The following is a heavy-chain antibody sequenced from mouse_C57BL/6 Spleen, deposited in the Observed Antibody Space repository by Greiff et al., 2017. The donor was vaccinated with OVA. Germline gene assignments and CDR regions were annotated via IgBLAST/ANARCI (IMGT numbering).Heavy chain of an antibody. J-gene: IGHJ4*01. Sequence: EVQLVESGGGLVQPTGSLKLPCAASGFSFNTYAMNWVRQAPGKGLEWVARIRSKSNNYATYYADSVKDRFTISRDDSESMLYLQMNNLKTEDTAMYYCVRIYDGYAYYAMDYWGQGTSVTVSS. D-gene: IGHD2-3*01. V-gene: IGHV10-1*01. CDR1: GFSFNTYA. CDR3: VRIYDGYAYYAMDY. CDR2: IRSKSNNYAT.